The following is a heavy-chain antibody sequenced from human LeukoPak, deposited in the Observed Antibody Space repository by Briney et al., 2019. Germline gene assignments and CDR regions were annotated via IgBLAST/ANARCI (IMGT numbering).Heavy chain of an antibody. V-gene: IGHV3-21*01. CDR2: ISSSSSYI. CDR1: GFTFSSYS. CDR3: ARDYQDWTIYGPGDY. J-gene: IGHJ4*02. D-gene: IGHD3-3*01. Sequence: PGGSLRLSCAASGFTFSSYSMNWVRQAPGKGLEWVSSISSSSSYIYYADSVKGRFTISRDNAKDSLYLQMNSLRAEDTAVYYCARDYQDWTIYGPGDYWGQGTLVTVSS.